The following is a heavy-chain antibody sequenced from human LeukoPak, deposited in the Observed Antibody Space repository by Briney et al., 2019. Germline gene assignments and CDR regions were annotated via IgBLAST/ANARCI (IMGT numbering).Heavy chain of an antibody. D-gene: IGHD3-22*01. CDR2: IYYSGST. J-gene: IGHJ3*02. CDR1: GGSISSGDYY. Sequence: SQTLSLTCTVSGGSISSGDYYWSWIRQPPGKGLEWIGYIYYSGSTYYNPSLKSRVTISVDTSKNQFSLKLSSVTAADTAVYYCAREAVNGVVITTSAFDIWGLGTMVTVSS. CDR3: AREAVNGVVITTSAFDI. V-gene: IGHV4-30-4*01.